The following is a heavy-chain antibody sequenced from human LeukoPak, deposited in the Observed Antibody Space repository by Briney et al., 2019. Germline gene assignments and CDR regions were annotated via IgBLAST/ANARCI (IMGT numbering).Heavy chain of an antibody. Sequence: GASVKVSCKASGYTFTSYYIHWVRQAPGQWLEWMGVINPGGGSTSYAQKFQGRVTMTRDTSTSTVYMELSSLRSEDTAVYYCASKDSSGWYEEAWGQGTLVTVSS. V-gene: IGHV1-46*01. CDR2: INPGGGST. J-gene: IGHJ5*02. CDR1: GYTFTSYY. D-gene: IGHD6-19*01. CDR3: ASKDSSGWYEEA.